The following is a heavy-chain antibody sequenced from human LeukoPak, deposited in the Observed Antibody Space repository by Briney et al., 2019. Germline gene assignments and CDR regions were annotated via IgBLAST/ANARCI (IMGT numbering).Heavy chain of an antibody. CDR3: ARGGSGSLNY. J-gene: IGHJ4*02. D-gene: IGHD2-15*01. V-gene: IGHV4-61*02. CDR2: IYTSGST. Sequence: SETLSLTCTVSGGSISSSIYYWSWIRQPAGKGLEWIGRIYTSGSTNYNPSLKSRVTMSVDTSKNQFSLKLSSVTAADTAVYYCARGGSGSLNYWGQGTLVTVSS. CDR1: GGSISSSIYY.